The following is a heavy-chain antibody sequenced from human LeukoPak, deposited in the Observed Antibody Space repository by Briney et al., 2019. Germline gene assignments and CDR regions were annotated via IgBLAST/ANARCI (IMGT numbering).Heavy chain of an antibody. V-gene: IGHV4-59*01. Sequence: SETLSLTCTVSGGSISIYYWSWIRQPPGRGLEWIGYINYSGSTNYNPSLKSRVTISVDTSKNQFSLKLTSVTAADSAVYYCARARTGFDLWGQGALVTVSS. D-gene: IGHD1-1*01. CDR3: ARARTGFDL. CDR2: INYSGST. J-gene: IGHJ5*02. CDR1: GGSISIYY.